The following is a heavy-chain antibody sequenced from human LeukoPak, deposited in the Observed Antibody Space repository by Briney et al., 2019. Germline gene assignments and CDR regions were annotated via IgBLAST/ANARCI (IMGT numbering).Heavy chain of an antibody. V-gene: IGHV3-30*02. CDR1: GFTFSSYG. CDR3: ARGVGYCSSTSCRSETFDY. J-gene: IGHJ4*02. CDR2: IRYDGSNK. Sequence: GGSLRLSCAASGFTFSSYGMHWVRQAPGKGLEWVAFIRYDGSNKYYADSVKGRFTISRDNAKNTLYLQMNSLRAEDTAVYYCARGVGYCSSTSCRSETFDYWGQGTLVTVSS. D-gene: IGHD2-2*01.